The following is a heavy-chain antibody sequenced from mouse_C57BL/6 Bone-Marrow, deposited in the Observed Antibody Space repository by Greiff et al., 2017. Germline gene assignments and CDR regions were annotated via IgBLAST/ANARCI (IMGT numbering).Heavy chain of an antibody. Sequence: QVQLKQSGAELVMPGASVKLSCKASGYTFTSYWMHWVKQRPGQGLEWIGEIDPSDSYTNYNQKFKGKSTLTVDKSSSTAYMPLSSLTSEDSAVYYCATTGFDYWGQGTTLTVSS. CDR2: IDPSDSYT. CDR3: ATTGFDY. CDR1: GYTFTSYW. J-gene: IGHJ2*01. V-gene: IGHV1-69*01. D-gene: IGHD4-1*02.